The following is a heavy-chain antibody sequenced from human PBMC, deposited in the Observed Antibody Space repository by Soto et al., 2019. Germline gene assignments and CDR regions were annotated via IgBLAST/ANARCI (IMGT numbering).Heavy chain of an antibody. Sequence: GGSLRLSCAASGFTFSSYGMHWVRQAPGKGLEWVAVIWYDGSNKYYADSVKGRFTISRDNSKNTLYLQMNSLRAEDTAVYYCARVGYYGSGSYYPQYYYYYYMDVWGKGTTVTVSS. CDR3: ARVGYYGSGSYYPQYYYYYYMDV. D-gene: IGHD3-10*01. CDR2: IWYDGSNK. J-gene: IGHJ6*03. V-gene: IGHV3-33*01. CDR1: GFTFSSYG.